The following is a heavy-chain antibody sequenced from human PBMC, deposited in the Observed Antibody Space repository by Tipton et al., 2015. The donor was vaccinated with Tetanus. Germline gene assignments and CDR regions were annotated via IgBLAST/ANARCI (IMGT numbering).Heavy chain of an antibody. J-gene: IGHJ5*02. Sequence: TLSLTCTVSGGSISSRSYYWSWIRQHPVKGLEWIGYIYYTGSTYYNPSLKSRVTISVDTSKNQFSLKLTSVTAADTALYFCAKSADNWFDPWGQGTLVTVSS. D-gene: IGHD4/OR15-4a*01. CDR2: IYYTGST. V-gene: IGHV4-31*03. CDR3: AKSADNWFDP. CDR1: GGSISSRSYY.